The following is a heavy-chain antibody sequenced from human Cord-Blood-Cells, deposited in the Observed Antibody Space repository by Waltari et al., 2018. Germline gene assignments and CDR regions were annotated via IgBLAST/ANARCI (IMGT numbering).Heavy chain of an antibody. D-gene: IGHD6-6*01. CDR2: IYHSGST. V-gene: IGHV4-38-2*02. Sequence: QVQLQESGPGLVKPSETLSLTCTVSGYSISSGYSWGWIRQPPGKGLGWIGSIYHSGSTYYNPARKSRGTISVDTSKNQCSLKLSSVTAADTAVYYCARGGPYSSSSFDYWGQGTLVTVSS. CDR3: ARGGPYSSSSFDY. CDR1: GYSISSGYS. J-gene: IGHJ4*02.